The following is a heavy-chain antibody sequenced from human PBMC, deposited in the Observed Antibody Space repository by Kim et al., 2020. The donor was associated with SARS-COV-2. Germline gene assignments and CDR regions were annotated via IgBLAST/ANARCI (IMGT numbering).Heavy chain of an antibody. Sequence: VKGRFTISRDNAKNSLYLQMNSLRAEDTAVYYCARDLPTYYYDSSGSFDYWGQGTLVTVSS. D-gene: IGHD3-22*01. J-gene: IGHJ4*02. CDR3: ARDLPTYYYDSSGSFDY. V-gene: IGHV3-21*01.